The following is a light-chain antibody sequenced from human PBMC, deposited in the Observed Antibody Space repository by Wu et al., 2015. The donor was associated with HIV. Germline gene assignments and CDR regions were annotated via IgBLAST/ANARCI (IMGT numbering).Light chain of an antibody. CDR3: QQYDNWPPFT. Sequence: DIVLTQSPATLSLSPGERATLSCRASQSISSYLAWYQQKPGQPPRLLIYDASNRATGIPARFSGSGSGTDFTLTINTLEPEDFAIYYCQQYDNWPPFTFGQGTRLDIK. CDR1: QSISSY. J-gene: IGKJ5*01. CDR2: DAS. V-gene: IGKV3-11*01.